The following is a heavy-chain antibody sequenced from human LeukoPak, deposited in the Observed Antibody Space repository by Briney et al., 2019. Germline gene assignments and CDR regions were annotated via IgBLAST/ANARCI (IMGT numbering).Heavy chain of an antibody. CDR3: ARAQSYYDFWSGPSHYFDY. V-gene: IGHV1-18*01. D-gene: IGHD3-3*01. J-gene: IGHJ4*02. CDR1: GYTFTSYG. CDR2: ISAYNGNT. Sequence: GASVKVSCKASGYTFTSYGISWVRQAPGQGLEWMGWISAYNGNTNYAQKLQGRVTMTTDTSTSTAYMELRSLRSDDTAVYYCARAQSYYDFWSGPSHYFDYWGQGTLVTVSS.